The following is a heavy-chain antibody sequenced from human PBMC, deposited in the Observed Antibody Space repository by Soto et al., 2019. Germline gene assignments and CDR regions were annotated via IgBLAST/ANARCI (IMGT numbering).Heavy chain of an antibody. D-gene: IGHD3-16*02. J-gene: IGHJ3*02. CDR1: GGSISSGGYY. CDR2: IYYSGST. Sequence: SETLSLTCTVSGGSISSGGYYWSWIRQHPGKGLEWIGYIYYSGSTYYNPSLKSRVTISVDTSKNQFSLKLSSVTAADTAVYYCGGARITLGGFIVPSHDAFDIGGKGTMVTVS. CDR3: GGARITLGGFIVPSHDAFDI. V-gene: IGHV4-31*03.